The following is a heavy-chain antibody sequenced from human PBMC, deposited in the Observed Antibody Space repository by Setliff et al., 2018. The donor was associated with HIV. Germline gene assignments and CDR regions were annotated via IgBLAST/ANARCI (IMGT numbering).Heavy chain of an antibody. D-gene: IGHD3-22*01. CDR3: ARGDYYDSTGYEGLDS. J-gene: IGHJ4*02. CDR2: INHRGST. Sequence: SETLSLTCAVSGGSISSSNWWNWVRQPPGKGLEWIGEINHRGSTTYNPSLRSRVTISVDTSKNQFSLKLNSVTAADTAVYYCARGDYYDSTGYEGLDSWGRGTLVTVSS. CDR1: GGSISSSNW. V-gene: IGHV4-4*02.